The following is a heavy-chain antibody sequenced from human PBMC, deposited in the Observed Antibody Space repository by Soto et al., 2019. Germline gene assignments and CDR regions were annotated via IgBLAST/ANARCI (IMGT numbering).Heavy chain of an antibody. Sequence: SETLSLTCAVSGGSISSGGYSWSWIRQPPGKGLEWIGYIYHSGSTYYNPSLKSRVTISVDRSKNQFSLKLSSVTAADTAVYFCARRYGGNLDYWGQGTLVTVSS. J-gene: IGHJ4*02. V-gene: IGHV4-30-2*01. CDR2: IYHSGST. CDR1: GGSISSGGYS. D-gene: IGHD1-26*01. CDR3: ARRYGGNLDY.